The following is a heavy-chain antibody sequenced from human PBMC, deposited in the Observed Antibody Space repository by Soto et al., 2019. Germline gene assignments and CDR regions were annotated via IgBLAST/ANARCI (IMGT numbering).Heavy chain of an antibody. V-gene: IGHV3-11*01. J-gene: IGHJ2*01. D-gene: IGHD2-2*01. CDR3: ARDHCSSSTCYPRWYFDL. CDR1: GFTFNDYY. CDR2: ISNTGTTI. Sequence: PGGSLRLSCTASGFTFNDYYMNWFRQAPGQGLEWISYISNTGTTIYYADSVKGRFTISRDTSKNSLFLQMNSLRSEDSALYYCARDHCSSSTCYPRWYFDLWGRGTLVTVSS.